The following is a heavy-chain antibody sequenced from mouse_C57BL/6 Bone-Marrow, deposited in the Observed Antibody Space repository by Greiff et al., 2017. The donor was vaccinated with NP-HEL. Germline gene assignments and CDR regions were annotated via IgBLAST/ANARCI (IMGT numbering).Heavy chain of an antibody. V-gene: IGHV1-81*01. Sequence: QVQLQQSGAELARPGASVKLSCKASGYTFTSYGISWVKQRTGQGLEWIGEIYPRSGNTYYNEKFKGKATLTADKSSSTAYMELRSLTSEDSAVYFCVYYDYDEDWYFDVWGTGTTVTVTA. CDR3: VYYDYDEDWYFDV. D-gene: IGHD2-4*01. J-gene: IGHJ1*03. CDR1: GYTFTSYG. CDR2: IYPRSGNT.